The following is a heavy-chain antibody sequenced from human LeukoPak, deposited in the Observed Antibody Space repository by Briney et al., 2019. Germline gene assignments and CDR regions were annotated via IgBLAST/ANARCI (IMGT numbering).Heavy chain of an antibody. CDR2: ISYGGSSQ. V-gene: IGHV3-30*01. J-gene: IGHJ6*03. Sequence: PARSLRLSCAASGFTFSTYGMHWVRQAPGKGLEWVAVISYGGSSQYYADSVKGRFTVFSDNSKNTLYLQMNSLRFEDTAVYYCARVGFSTSCYGFGYFYYYMDVWGKGTTVTVSS. CDR3: ARVGFSTSCYGFGYFYYYMDV. D-gene: IGHD2-2*01. CDR1: GFTFSTYG.